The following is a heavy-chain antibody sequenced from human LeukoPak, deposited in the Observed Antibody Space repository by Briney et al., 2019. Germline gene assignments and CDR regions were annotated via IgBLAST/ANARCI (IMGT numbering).Heavy chain of an antibody. D-gene: IGHD3-3*01. J-gene: IGHJ6*02. Sequence: EASVKVSCKASGGTFSSYAISWVRQAPGQGLEWMGGIIPIFGTANYAQKFQGRVTITADESTSTAYMELSSLRSEDTAVYYCARSITIFGNEEGYYYYGMDVWGQGTTVTVSS. V-gene: IGHV1-69*01. CDR2: IIPIFGTA. CDR1: GGTFSSYA. CDR3: ARSITIFGNEEGYYYYGMDV.